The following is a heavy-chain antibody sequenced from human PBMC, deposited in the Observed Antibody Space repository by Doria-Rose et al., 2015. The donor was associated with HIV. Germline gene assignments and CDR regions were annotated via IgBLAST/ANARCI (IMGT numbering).Heavy chain of an antibody. CDR2: IFSDDER. J-gene: IGHJ4*02. Sequence: QITLKESGPVLVKPTETLTLTCTVSGVSLSSPGMGVSWIRQPPGKALEWLANIFSDDERSSKTSLKSRLTISRVTSKSHVVLTMTDMDPVDTATYYCARIKSSRWYHKYYFDFWGQGTLVIVSA. V-gene: IGHV2-26*01. CDR3: ARIKSSRWYHKYYFDF. D-gene: IGHD6-13*01. CDR1: GVSLSSPGMG.